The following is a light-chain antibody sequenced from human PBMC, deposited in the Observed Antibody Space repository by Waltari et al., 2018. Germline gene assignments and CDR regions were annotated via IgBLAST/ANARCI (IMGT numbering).Light chain of an antibody. CDR2: DAS. Sequence: EILMTQSPATLSVSPGERATLSCRASQSVSSTLAWYQQTPGQAPRLLIYDASTRATGIPARFSGSGSGTEFTLTISSLQSEDFAVYYCQQYSNWYTFGQGTKLEIK. V-gene: IGKV3-15*01. J-gene: IGKJ2*01. CDR3: QQYSNWYT. CDR1: QSVSST.